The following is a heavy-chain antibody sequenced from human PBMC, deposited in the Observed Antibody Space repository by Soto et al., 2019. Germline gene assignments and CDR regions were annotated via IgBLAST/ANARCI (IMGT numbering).Heavy chain of an antibody. D-gene: IGHD3-16*01. CDR1: GYTLTELS. CDR2: FDPEGGET. Sequence: ASVKVSCKVSGYTLTELSMHWVRQAPGKGLEWMGGFDPEGGETIYAQKFQGRVTMTEDTSTDTAYMELSSLRSEDTAVYYCATTRYVETNNWFDPWGQGTLVTVSS. CDR3: ATTRYVETNNWFDP. J-gene: IGHJ5*02. V-gene: IGHV1-24*01.